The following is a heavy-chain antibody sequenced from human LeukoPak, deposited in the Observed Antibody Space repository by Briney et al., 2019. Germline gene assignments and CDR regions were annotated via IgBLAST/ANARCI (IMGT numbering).Heavy chain of an antibody. CDR3: ARGSTGDKSNN. V-gene: IGHV4-31*03. CDR1: GGSITSGGYY. CDR2: IYYSGTT. D-gene: IGHD7-27*01. Sequence: PSETLSLTCTVSGGSITSGGYYWSWIRQLPGKGLEWIGYIYYSGTTSYNPSLKSRLTISLDTSENQFSRKLSSVTAADTAVYYCARGSTGDKSNNWGQGTLVTVSS. J-gene: IGHJ4*02.